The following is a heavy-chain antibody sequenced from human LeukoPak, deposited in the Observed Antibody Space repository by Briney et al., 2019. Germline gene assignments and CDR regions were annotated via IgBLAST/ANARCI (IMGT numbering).Heavy chain of an antibody. CDR2: ISAYNGNT. J-gene: IGHJ5*02. D-gene: IGHD6-19*01. V-gene: IGHV1-18*01. Sequence: GASVKVSCKASGYTFTSYGISWVRQAPGQGLEWMGWISAYNGNTNYAQKLQGRVSMTTDTSTTTAYMELRSLRSDDTAVYYCARVHSSGPYNWFDPWGQGTLVTVSS. CDR3: ARVHSSGPYNWFDP. CDR1: GYTFTSYG.